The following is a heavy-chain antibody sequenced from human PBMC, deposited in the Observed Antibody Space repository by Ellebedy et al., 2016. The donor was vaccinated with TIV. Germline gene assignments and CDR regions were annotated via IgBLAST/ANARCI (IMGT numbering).Heavy chain of an antibody. CDR1: GFTFSSYW. J-gene: IGHJ4*02. Sequence: GGSLRLXXAASGFTFSSYWMHWVRQAPGKGLVWVSRINSEGSTTTYADSARGRFTISRDNAKNTLYLQMNSLRAEDTAVYYCARGDGSSGWYFDYWGQGTLVTVSS. D-gene: IGHD6-19*01. V-gene: IGHV3-74*03. CDR3: ARGDGSSGWYFDY. CDR2: INSEGSTT.